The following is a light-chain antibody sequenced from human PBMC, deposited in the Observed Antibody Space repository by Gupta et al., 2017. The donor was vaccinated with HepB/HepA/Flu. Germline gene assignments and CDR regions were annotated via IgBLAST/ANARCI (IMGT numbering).Light chain of an antibody. CDR2: RNN. CDR3: AAWDDSLSVVV. CDR1: SSNIGSNY. J-gene: IGLJ2*01. Sequence: QSFLTQPPSTSGAPGQTVTIPFFGSSSNIGSNYVYWYQQLPGTAPKLLIYRNNQRPSGVPDRFSGSKSGTSASLAISGLRSEDEADYYCAAWDDSLSVVVFGGGTKLTVL. V-gene: IGLV1-47*01.